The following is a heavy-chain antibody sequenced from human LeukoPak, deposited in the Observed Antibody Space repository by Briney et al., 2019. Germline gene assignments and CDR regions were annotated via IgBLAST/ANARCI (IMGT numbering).Heavy chain of an antibody. CDR2: IWYDGSKR. CDR1: GFTFSSYD. CDR3: ARDPGRTTNY. V-gene: IGHV3-33*01. J-gene: IGHJ4*02. D-gene: IGHD4-11*01. Sequence: GGSLRLSCATSGFTFSSYDFYWVRQAPGKGLEWVALIWYDGSKRDYADAVKGRATISRDNAKNSLYLQMNSLRDDDTAVYYCARDPGRTTNYWGRGTLVTVSS.